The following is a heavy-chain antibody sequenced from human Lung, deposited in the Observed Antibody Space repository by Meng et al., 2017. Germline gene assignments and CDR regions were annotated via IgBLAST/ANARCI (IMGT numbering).Heavy chain of an antibody. CDR1: GYTFPEYW. J-gene: IGHJ4*02. CDR2: VNPKSGDT. CDR3: ARDEDISAAGKLFGDY. V-gene: IGHV1-2*06. Sequence: QRVQPWVGCNRPGASVKVSCKAPGYTFPEYWLLWVRRAPVQGLEWMGRVNPKSGDTHYAQRFQGRVTMTGDTSISTAYMELSGLRSDDTAMYYCARDEDISAAGKLFGDYWGQGTLVTVSS. D-gene: IGHD6-13*01.